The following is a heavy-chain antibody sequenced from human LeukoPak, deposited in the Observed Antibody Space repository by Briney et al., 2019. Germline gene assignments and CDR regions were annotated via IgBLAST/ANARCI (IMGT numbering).Heavy chain of an antibody. CDR2: ISSGTSTT. D-gene: IGHD3-10*01. J-gene: IGHJ4*02. CDR3: ARGRGLTLSYHYFDY. CDR1: GFAFSPLG. V-gene: IGHV3-48*02. Sequence: GGSLRLSCAASGFAFSPLGMNWVRQAPGRGLEWVSYISSGTSTTYYADSVKGRFTISRDNAKNSLYLQLNSLRDEDTAVYYCARGRGLTLSYHYFDYWGQGTLVTVSS.